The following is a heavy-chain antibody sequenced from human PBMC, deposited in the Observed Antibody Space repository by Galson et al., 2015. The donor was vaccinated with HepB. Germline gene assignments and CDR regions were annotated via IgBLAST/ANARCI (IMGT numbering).Heavy chain of an antibody. CDR2: TNTNTGKP. J-gene: IGHJ6*03. Sequence: SVKVSCKASGYTFTDYVVNWVRQAPGQGLEWRGWTNTNTGKPTFAPGFAGLFVFSLDTSVTTAYLQISSLETDDTAVYYCAKSPLRFLDWLPYYDYYYMDVWGEGTTVTVSS. V-gene: IGHV7-4-1*02. D-gene: IGHD3-3*01. CDR3: AKSPLRFLDWLPYYDYYYMDV. CDR1: GYTFTDYV.